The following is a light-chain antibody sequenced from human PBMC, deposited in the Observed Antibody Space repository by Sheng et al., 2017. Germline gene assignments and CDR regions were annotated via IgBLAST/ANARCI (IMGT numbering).Light chain of an antibody. V-gene: IGKV3-15*01. CDR1: QSVGSK. CDR3: QQYNNWPLT. J-gene: IGKJ4*01. Sequence: EIVMTQSPATLSVSPGERATLSCRASQSVGSKLAWYQRKPGQSPRLLIYGASTRATGIPARFSGSGSGTEFTLTISSLQSEDFAVYYCQQYNNWPLTFGGGTKVEIK. CDR2: GAS.